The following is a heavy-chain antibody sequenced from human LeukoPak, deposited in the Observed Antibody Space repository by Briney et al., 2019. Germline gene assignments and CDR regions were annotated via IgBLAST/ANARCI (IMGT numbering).Heavy chain of an antibody. CDR3: ARLPSGSYSPLCY. J-gene: IGHJ4*02. D-gene: IGHD1-26*01. Sequence: SETLSLTCTVSGGSISSSSYYWSWIRQPPGKGLEWIGRIYYSGSTYYNPSLKSRVTISVDTSKNQFSLKLSSVTAADTAVYYCARLPSGSYSPLCYWGQGTLVTVSS. V-gene: IGHV4-39*01. CDR2: IYYSGST. CDR1: GGSISSSSYY.